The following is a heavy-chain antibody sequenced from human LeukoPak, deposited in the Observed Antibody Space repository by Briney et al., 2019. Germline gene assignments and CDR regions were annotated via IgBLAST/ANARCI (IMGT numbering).Heavy chain of an antibody. CDR2: IYYSGST. CDR3: AREGYNRLDY. Sequence: SETLSLTCTVSGGSISSGGYYWSWIRQHPGKGLEWIGYIYYSGSTHYNPSLKSRVTISVDTSKNQFSLKLSSVTAADTAVYYCAREGYNRLDYWGQGTLVTVSS. J-gene: IGHJ4*02. V-gene: IGHV4-31*03. D-gene: IGHD5-24*01. CDR1: GGSISSGGYY.